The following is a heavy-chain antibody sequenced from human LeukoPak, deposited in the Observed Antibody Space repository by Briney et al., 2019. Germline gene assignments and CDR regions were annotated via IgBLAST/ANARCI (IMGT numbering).Heavy chain of an antibody. Sequence: PSETLSLTCAVSGGSISSGGHSWSWIRQPPGKGLEWIGYIYHSGSTYYNPSLKSRVTISVDRSKNQFSLKLSSVTAADTAVYYCARTIQLWSDSYFDYWGQGTLVTVSS. CDR1: GGSISSGGHS. D-gene: IGHD5-18*01. J-gene: IGHJ4*02. CDR3: ARTIQLWSDSYFDY. CDR2: IYHSGST. V-gene: IGHV4-30-2*01.